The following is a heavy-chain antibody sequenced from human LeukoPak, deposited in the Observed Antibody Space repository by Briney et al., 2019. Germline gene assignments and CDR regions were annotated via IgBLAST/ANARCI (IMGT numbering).Heavy chain of an antibody. CDR2: INAGNGNT. D-gene: IGHD3-9*01. CDR1: GYTFTSFA. Sequence: WASVKVSCKASGYTFTSFAIHWVRQAPGPRLECMGWINAGNGNTKYSQKFQGRVTITRDTSASTAYMELSSLRSEDTAFYFWQKTAYDILTGEIHNWFDPWGQGTLVTVSS. J-gene: IGHJ5*02. CDR3: QKTAYDILTGEIHNWFDP. V-gene: IGHV1-3*01.